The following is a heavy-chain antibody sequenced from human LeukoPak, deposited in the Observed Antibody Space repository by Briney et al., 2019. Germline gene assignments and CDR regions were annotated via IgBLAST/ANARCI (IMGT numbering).Heavy chain of an antibody. J-gene: IGHJ4*02. CDR3: LRMGSSAYTLI. CDR1: GFTFSNYW. V-gene: IGHV3-74*01. D-gene: IGHD3-22*01. CDR2: ISSDGRST. Sequence: GGSLRLSCAASGFTFSNYWMHWVRQAPGKGLVWISRISSDGRSTSYADSVKGRFTVSRDNAKNTLYLQMNSLRAEDTAVYYCLRMGSSAYTLIWGQGTLVTVSS.